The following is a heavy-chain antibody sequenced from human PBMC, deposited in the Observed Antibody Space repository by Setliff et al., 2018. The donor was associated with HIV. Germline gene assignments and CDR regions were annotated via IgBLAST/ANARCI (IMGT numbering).Heavy chain of an antibody. D-gene: IGHD3-10*01. CDR1: GGSISSGNYY. CDR2: IYYSGST. J-gene: IGHJ5*02. Sequence: ASETLSLTCTVSGGSISSGNYYWSWIRQHPGKGLEWIGYIYYSGSTYYNPSLKSRVTMSVDTSKNQFSLKLSSVTAADTAVYYCAREGARHYGSGRYHSWFDPWGQGAQVTVS. V-gene: IGHV4-31*03. CDR3: AREGARHYGSGRYHSWFDP.